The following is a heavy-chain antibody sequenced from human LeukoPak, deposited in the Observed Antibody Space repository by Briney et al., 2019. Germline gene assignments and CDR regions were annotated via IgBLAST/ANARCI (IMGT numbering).Heavy chain of an antibody. J-gene: IGHJ3*02. Sequence: ASVTVSCKASGGTFSSYAISWVRQAPGQGLEWMGGIIPIFGTANYAQKFQGRVTITADESTSTAYMELSSLRSEDTAVYYCARPDTITIFGVAFGAFDIWGQGTMVTVSS. CDR1: GGTFSSYA. CDR2: IIPIFGTA. CDR3: ARPDTITIFGVAFGAFDI. D-gene: IGHD3-3*01. V-gene: IGHV1-69*13.